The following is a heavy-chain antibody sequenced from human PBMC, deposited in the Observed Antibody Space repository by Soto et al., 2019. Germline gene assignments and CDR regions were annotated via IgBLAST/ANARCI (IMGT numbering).Heavy chain of an antibody. J-gene: IGHJ4*02. Sequence: ASVKVSCKTSGYTFTSYYIHWVRQAPGQGLEWMGIINPGGGSTSYAQKFQGRVTMTRDTSISTAYMELSRLRSDDTAVYYCARGGDSSGYYYVYWGQGTLVTVSS. D-gene: IGHD3-22*01. CDR3: ARGGDSSGYYYVY. V-gene: IGHV1-46*01. CDR2: INPGGGST. CDR1: GYTFTSYY.